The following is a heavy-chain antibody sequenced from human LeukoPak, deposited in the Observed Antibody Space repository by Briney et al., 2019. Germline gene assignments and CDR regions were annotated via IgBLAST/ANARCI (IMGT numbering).Heavy chain of an antibody. V-gene: IGHV3-30-3*01. J-gene: IGHJ6*02. CDR1: GLTFSNYA. Sequence: GGSLRLSCIASGLTFSNYAMNWVRQAPGKGLEWVAFISYDEDNRFYADSVKGRFSISRDNANNALFLQMNSLRVEDTAVYYCASLSAMTTAPPDVWGQGTTVTVSS. CDR3: ASLSAMTTAPPDV. D-gene: IGHD1-1*01. CDR2: ISYDEDNR.